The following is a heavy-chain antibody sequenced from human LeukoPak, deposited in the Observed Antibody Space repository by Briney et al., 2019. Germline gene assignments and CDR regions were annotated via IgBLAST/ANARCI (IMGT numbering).Heavy chain of an antibody. D-gene: IGHD1-26*01. V-gene: IGHV4-31*03. CDR3: ARRRGTYSHFAC. CDR1: GGSTSRGGYY. Sequence: SQTLSLTGTVSGGSTSRGGYYWSWIRQHPGKGLEWIGYIYYSGSTYYNPSLKSRVTISVDTSKNQFSLRLTSVTAADTAVYYCARRRGTYSHFACWGQGTLVTVSS. CDR2: IYYSGST. J-gene: IGHJ4*02.